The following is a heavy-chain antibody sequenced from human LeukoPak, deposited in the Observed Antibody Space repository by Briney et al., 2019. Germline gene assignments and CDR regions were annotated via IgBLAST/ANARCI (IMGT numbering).Heavy chain of an antibody. Sequence: PSETLSLTCAVYGGSLSGYYWSWIRQPPGKGLEWIGEINHSGSTNYNPSLKSRVTISVDTSKNQFSLKLSSVTAADTAAYYCASGYGSGSYFYVYYFDYWGQGTLVTVSS. CDR1: GGSLSGYY. J-gene: IGHJ4*02. V-gene: IGHV4-34*01. CDR2: INHSGST. D-gene: IGHD3-10*01. CDR3: ASGYGSGSYFYVYYFDY.